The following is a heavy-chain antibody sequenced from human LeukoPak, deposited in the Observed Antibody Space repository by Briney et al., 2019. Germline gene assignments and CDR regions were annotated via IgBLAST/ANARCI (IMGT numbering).Heavy chain of an antibody. J-gene: IGHJ4*02. CDR2: INPNGGCT. D-gene: IGHD6-6*01. CDR3: ARGHSSLRLYYFDY. Sequence: GSVKVSCKASVYTFTGNFIHWARQAPGQGLEWVGWINPNGGCTNYAQKFQGRVTMTRDTSISTAYMDLSSLTSEDTAIYYCARGHSSLRLYYFDYWGQGTLVSVSS. V-gene: IGHV1-2*02. CDR1: VYTFTGNF.